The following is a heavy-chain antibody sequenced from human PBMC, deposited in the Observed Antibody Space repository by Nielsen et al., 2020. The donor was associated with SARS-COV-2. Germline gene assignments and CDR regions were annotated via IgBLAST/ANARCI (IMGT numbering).Heavy chain of an antibody. J-gene: IGHJ6*02. CDR1: GYTFTSYY. V-gene: IGHV1-46*01. D-gene: IGHD4-23*01. CDR2: INPSGGST. Sequence: ASVKVSCKASGYTFTSYYMHWVRQAPGQGLEWMGIINPSGGSTSYAQKFQGRVTMTRDTSTSTVYMELSSLRSEDTAVYYCARDGCTVVTFGTCYYGMDVWGQGTTVTVS. CDR3: ARDGCTVVTFGTCYYGMDV.